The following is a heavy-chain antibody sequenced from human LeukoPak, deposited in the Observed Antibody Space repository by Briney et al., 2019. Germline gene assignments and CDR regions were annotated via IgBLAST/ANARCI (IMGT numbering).Heavy chain of an antibody. D-gene: IGHD4-11*01. CDR1: GFTFYDYA. CDR3: ALDYTNFLDY. CDR2: ISWNSGSI. J-gene: IGHJ4*02. V-gene: IGHV3-9*01. Sequence: PGGSLRLSCAASGFTFYDYAMHWVRQAPGKGLEWVSGISWNSGSIGYADSVKGRFTISRDISKNTLYLQMNSLRAEDTAVYYCALDYTNFLDYWGQGTLVTVSS.